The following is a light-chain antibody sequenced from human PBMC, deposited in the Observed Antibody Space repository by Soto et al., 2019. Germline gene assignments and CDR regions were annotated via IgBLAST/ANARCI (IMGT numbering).Light chain of an antibody. Sequence: EVVLTQSPATLSLSPGEGATLSYRASQSVSTYLAWYRQKPGQAPRLLFYDASNRATGIPTRFTGSGSGTDFTLTISSLEPEDFAVYYCQQRSDWPLTFGGGTKVEIK. CDR3: QQRSDWPLT. V-gene: IGKV3-11*01. J-gene: IGKJ4*01. CDR1: QSVSTY. CDR2: DAS.